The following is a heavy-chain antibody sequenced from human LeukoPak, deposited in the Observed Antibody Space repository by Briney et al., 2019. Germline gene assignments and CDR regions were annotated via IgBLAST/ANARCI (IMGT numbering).Heavy chain of an antibody. V-gene: IGHV3-30-3*01. CDR2: IPYNGNQ. CDR1: GFTFVNYG. CDR3: ARDPLDISRWTNAFDI. D-gene: IGHD2-2*03. Sequence: RGSLRLSCAASGFTFVNYGFRWVRQAPVKALGWVAFIPYNGNQKYADSAKGRFTISRDNSKNTLYLQVNSLRPEETAVYYCARDPLDISRWTNAFDIWGQGTMVSVSS. J-gene: IGHJ3*02.